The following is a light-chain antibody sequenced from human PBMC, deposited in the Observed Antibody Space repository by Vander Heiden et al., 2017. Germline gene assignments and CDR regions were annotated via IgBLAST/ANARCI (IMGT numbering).Light chain of an antibody. CDR1: SPNIGAGSA. CDR2: GNS. J-gene: IGLJ1*01. V-gene: IGLV1-40*01. Sequence: SVLTQPPSVSGAPGPRVTISCTGRSPNIGAGSAVHWYQQLPGTAPKPLIYGNSNRPSGVPDRFSGSKSGTSASLAITGLQAEDEADYYCQSYDSSLSGSYVFGTGTKVTVL. CDR3: QSYDSSLSGSYV.